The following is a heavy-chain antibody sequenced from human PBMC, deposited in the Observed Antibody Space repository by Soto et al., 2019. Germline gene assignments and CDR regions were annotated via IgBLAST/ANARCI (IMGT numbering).Heavy chain of an antibody. CDR3: ATIVVPAALGIDF. CDR1: GFTFSGSG. V-gene: IGHV3-30*03. Sequence: QVQLVESGGGVVQPGRSLRLSCAASGFTFSGSGMHWVRQAPGKGLEWVAFISYDGNNKYYADSVKGRFTISRDNSKNTLYLQMNSLRGDDTAVYYCATIVVPAALGIDFWGQGTLVIVSS. J-gene: IGHJ4*02. D-gene: IGHD2-2*01. CDR2: ISYDGNNK.